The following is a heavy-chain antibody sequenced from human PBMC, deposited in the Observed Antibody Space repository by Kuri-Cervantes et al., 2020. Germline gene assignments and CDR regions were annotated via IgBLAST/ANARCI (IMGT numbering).Heavy chain of an antibody. CDR3: AITDTAMALKGY. V-gene: IGHV1-2*02. CDR1: GYTFTSYG. D-gene: IGHD5-18*01. Sequence: ASVKVSCKASGYTFTSYGISWVRQAPGQGLEWMGWINPNSGGTNYAQEFPGRVTMTMDTSISTAYMELSSLRSEDTAVYYCAITDTAMALKGYWGQGTLVTVSS. J-gene: IGHJ4*02. CDR2: INPNSGGT.